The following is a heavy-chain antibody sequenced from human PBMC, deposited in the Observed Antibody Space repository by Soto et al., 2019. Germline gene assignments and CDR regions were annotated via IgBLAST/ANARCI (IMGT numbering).Heavy chain of an antibody. V-gene: IGHV3-30*03. J-gene: IGHJ4*02. D-gene: IGHD6-19*01. CDR3: AEGGGQGLGTSDVNY. CDR2: VSHDGSNT. Sequence: VQLVESGGGVVQPGRSLRLSCAASGFTFSDYAMHWVRQAPGKGLEWVAVVSHDGSNTHYADSVKGRFTISRDSSKNTVSLEMTSLRAEDTAVYYYAEGGGQGLGTSDVNYWGQGALVTVSS. CDR1: GFTFSDYA.